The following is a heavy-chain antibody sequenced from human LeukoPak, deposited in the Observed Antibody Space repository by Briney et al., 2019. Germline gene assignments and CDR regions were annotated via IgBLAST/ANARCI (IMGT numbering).Heavy chain of an antibody. Sequence: ASVKVSCQVSAYTFSDVYLHWVRQAPGQGLEWMGIINPSGGSTSYAQKFQGRVTMTRDTSTSTVCMELSSLRSEDTAVYYCARGWFVVGATYFDNWGQGTLVTVSS. CDR1: AYTFSDVY. CDR3: ARGWFVVGATYFDN. CDR2: INPSGGST. V-gene: IGHV1-46*01. D-gene: IGHD1-26*01. J-gene: IGHJ4*02.